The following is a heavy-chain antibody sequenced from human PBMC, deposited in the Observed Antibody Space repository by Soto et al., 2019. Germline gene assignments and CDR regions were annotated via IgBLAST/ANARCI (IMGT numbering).Heavy chain of an antibody. D-gene: IGHD3-16*01. J-gene: IGHJ5*02. CDR2: IYSSGST. Sequence: QVQLQESGPGLVKPSQTLSLTCRVSGGSISSGGYYWSWVRQHPGKGLEWIGYIYSSGSTYHNPSLESRVSIAIDASKNHCALKLTSVTAADTAVYFCSRRTYAYSYAIDLWGQGTLVTVSS. CDR1: GGSISSGGYY. CDR3: SRRTYAYSYAIDL. V-gene: IGHV4-31*03.